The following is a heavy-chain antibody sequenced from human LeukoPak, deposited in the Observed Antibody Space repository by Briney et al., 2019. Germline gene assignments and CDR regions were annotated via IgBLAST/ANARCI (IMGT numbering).Heavy chain of an antibody. J-gene: IGHJ5*02. D-gene: IGHD2/OR15-2a*01. V-gene: IGHV4-34*01. CDR1: GGSFSGYY. CDR2: INHSGST. Sequence: SETLSLTCAVYGGSFSGYYWSWIRQPPGKGLEWIGEINHSGSTDYNPSLKSRVTISVDTSKNQFSLKLSSVAAADTAVYYCAAENIGFDPRGQGTLVTVSS. CDR3: AAENIGFDP.